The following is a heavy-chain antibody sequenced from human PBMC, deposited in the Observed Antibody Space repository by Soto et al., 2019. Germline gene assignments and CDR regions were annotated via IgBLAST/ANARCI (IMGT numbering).Heavy chain of an antibody. CDR3: ARDPGSSFWSGSYGMDV. V-gene: IGHV1-18*01. CDR1: GYTFTSYG. J-gene: IGHJ6*02. Sequence: GASVKVSCKASGYTFTSYGISWVRQAPGQGLEWMGWISAYNGNTNYAQKLQGRVTMTTDTSISTAYMELSRLRSDDTAVYYCARDPGSSFWSGSYGMDVWGQGTTVTVSS. CDR2: ISAYNGNT. D-gene: IGHD3-3*01.